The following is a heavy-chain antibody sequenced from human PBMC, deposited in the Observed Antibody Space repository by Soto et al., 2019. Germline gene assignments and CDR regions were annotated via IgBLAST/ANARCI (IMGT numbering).Heavy chain of an antibody. J-gene: IGHJ5*02. CDR1: GYTFTSYG. Sequence: QVQLVQSGAEVKKPGASVKVSCKASGYTFTSYGISWVRQAPGQGLEWMGWISAYNGNTNYAQKLQGRVTMTTDTSTSTAYMELRSLRSADTAVYYCARVSYDFWSGYYTGDWFDPWGQGTLVTVSS. V-gene: IGHV1-18*01. CDR3: ARVSYDFWSGYYTGDWFDP. D-gene: IGHD3-3*01. CDR2: ISAYNGNT.